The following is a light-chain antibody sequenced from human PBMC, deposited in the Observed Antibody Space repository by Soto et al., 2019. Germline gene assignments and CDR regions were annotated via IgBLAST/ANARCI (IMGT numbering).Light chain of an antibody. V-gene: IGKV3-20*01. CDR2: GAS. CDR1: QSVGTN. Sequence: EIVSTQSPGTLSLSPGERATLSCRASQSVGTNLAWYQHQPRQAPRLLISGASTRAAGIPARFSSSGSGTDFTLTINRLEPEDVAVYYCQQYDSSPRTFGQGTKVDIK. J-gene: IGKJ1*01. CDR3: QQYDSSPRT.